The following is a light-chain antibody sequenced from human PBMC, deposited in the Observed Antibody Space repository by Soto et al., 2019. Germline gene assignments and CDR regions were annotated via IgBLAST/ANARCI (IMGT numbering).Light chain of an antibody. CDR3: QQYYSTPLT. CDR1: QSVSSSY. Sequence: EIVLTHSAVTLSLSPGERATLSCRSSQSVSSSYLAWYQQKPGQAPRLLIYGAPSRATGIPDRFSGRGSGTDFTLTISSLQAEDVAVYFCQQYYSTPLTFGGGTKVDIK. CDR2: GAP. V-gene: IGKV3-20*01. J-gene: IGKJ4*01.